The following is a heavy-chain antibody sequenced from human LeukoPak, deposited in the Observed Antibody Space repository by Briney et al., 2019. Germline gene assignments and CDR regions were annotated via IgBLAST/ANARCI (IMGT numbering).Heavy chain of an antibody. CDR2: INPNSGGT. CDR3: ANGGYCSSTSCYAFGMDV. Sequence: ASVKVSCKASGYTFTGYYMHWVRQAPGQGLEWMGWINPNSGGTNYAQKFQGRVTMTRDTSISTAYMELSRLRSEDTAVYYCANGGYCSSTSCYAFGMDVWGQGTTVTVSS. CDR1: GYTFTGYY. J-gene: IGHJ6*02. V-gene: IGHV1-2*02. D-gene: IGHD2-2*01.